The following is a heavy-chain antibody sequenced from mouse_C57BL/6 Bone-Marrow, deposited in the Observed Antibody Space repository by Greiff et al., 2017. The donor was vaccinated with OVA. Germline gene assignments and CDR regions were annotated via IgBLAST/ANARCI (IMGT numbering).Heavy chain of an antibody. V-gene: IGHV1-82*01. Sequence: QVQLQQPGPELVKPGASVKISCKASGYAFSSSWMNWVKQRPGKGLEWIGRIYPGDGDTNYNGKFKGKATLTADKSSSTAYMQLSSLTSEDSAVYFCAGNSYYFDYWGQGTTLTVSS. CDR1: GYAFSSSW. CDR2: IYPGDGDT. J-gene: IGHJ2*01. CDR3: AGNSYYFDY. D-gene: IGHD2-1*01.